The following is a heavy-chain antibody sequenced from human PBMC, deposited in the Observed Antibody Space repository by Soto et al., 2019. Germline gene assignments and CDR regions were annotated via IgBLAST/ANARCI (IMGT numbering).Heavy chain of an antibody. CDR1: GFTFSSYG. D-gene: IGHD1-1*01. CDR2: ISYDGSNK. CDR3: YNDYCDY. J-gene: IGHJ4*02. Sequence: QVQLVESGGGVVQPGRSLRLSCAASGFTFSSYGMHWVRQAPGKGLEWVAVISYDGSNKYYADSVKGRFTISRDNSKNTLYLQMNSLRAEDTAVYYCYNDYCDYWGQGTLVTVSS. V-gene: IGHV3-30*03.